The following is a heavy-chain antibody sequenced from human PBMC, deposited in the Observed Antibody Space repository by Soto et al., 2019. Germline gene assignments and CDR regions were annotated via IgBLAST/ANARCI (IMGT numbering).Heavy chain of an antibody. CDR2: IIPIFGTA. V-gene: IGHV1-69*13. CDR3: ARSRSRLRLPYYYYGMDV. Sequence: ASVKVSCKASGGTFSSYAISWVRQAPGQGLEWMGGIIPIFGTANYAQKFQGRVTITADESTSTAYMELSSLRSEDTAVYYCARSRSRLRLPYYYYGMDVWGQGTTVTVSS. D-gene: IGHD5-12*01. CDR1: GGTFSSYA. J-gene: IGHJ6*02.